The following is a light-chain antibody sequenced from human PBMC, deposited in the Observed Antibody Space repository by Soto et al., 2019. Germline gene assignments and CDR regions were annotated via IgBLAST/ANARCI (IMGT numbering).Light chain of an antibody. V-gene: IGKV3D-20*02. CDR3: QHRYNWLIA. J-gene: IGKJ5*01. CDR2: GAS. Sequence: EIVLTQSPGTLSLSPGERATLSCRASQSVTNNYLAWFQQKPGQAPRLLMYGASSRATGIPDRFSGSGSGTDFTLTISSLEPEDFAVYYCQHRYNWLIAFGQGTRLEIK. CDR1: QSVTNNY.